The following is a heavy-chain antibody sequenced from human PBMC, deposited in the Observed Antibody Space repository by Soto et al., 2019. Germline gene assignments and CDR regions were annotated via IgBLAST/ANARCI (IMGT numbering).Heavy chain of an antibody. CDR2: IMPVVRAP. J-gene: IGHJ6*02. V-gene: IGHV1-69*12. Sequence: QVQLEQSGAEVKQPGSSVRVSCKASGGTFSNSAISWVRQAPGQGLEWMGGIMPVVRAPDYAQNFQGRVTITADESTSTAYMELHGLRSDDTAVYFCARDKDRLQLGGNYYSILDVWGQGTTVTVSS. CDR1: GGTFSNSA. D-gene: IGHD3-3*02. CDR3: ARDKDRLQLGGNYYSILDV.